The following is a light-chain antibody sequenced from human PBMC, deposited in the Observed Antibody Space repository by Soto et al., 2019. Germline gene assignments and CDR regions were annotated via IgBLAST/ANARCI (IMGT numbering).Light chain of an antibody. V-gene: IGKV1-39*01. CDR2: AAS. J-gene: IGKJ4*01. CDR1: QSISSY. Sequence: DIQMTQSPSSLSASVGDRVTITCRASQSISSYLNWHQQKPGKAPKLLIYAASSLQSGVPSRFSGSGSGTDFTLTISSLQPEDFATYYCQQSYSTPLVTFGGGTKVEIK. CDR3: QQSYSTPLVT.